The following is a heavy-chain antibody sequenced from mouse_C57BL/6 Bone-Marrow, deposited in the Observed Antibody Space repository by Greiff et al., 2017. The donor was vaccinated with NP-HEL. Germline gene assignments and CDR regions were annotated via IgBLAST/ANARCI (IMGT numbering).Heavy chain of an antibody. Sequence: EVKLVESGGGLVKPGGSLKLSCAASGFTFSDYGMHWVRQAPEKGLEWVADISSGSSTIYYADTVKGRFTISRDNAKNTLFLQMTSLRSEDTAMYYCAKDYGSSPFAYWGQGTLVTVSA. CDR1: GFTFSDYG. CDR3: AKDYGSSPFAY. D-gene: IGHD1-1*01. CDR2: ISSGSSTI. V-gene: IGHV5-17*01. J-gene: IGHJ3*01.